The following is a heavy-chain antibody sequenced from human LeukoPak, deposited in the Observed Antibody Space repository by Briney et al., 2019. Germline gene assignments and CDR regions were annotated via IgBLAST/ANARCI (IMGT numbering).Heavy chain of an antibody. Sequence: ASVKVSCKASGYTFTSYAMNWVRQAPGQGLEWMGWINPSSGGTNYAQKFQGRVTVTRDTSISTAYMDLRRLRSDDPAVYYCARAGVWDYSDSSGYHNAAFDIWGQGTMVTVSS. CDR1: GYTFTSYA. D-gene: IGHD3-22*01. CDR2: INPSSGGT. V-gene: IGHV1-2*02. CDR3: ARAGVWDYSDSSGYHNAAFDI. J-gene: IGHJ3*02.